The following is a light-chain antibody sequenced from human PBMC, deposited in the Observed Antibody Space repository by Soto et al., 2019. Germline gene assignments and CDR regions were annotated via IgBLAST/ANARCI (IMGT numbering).Light chain of an antibody. CDR3: QSYDSSLGGFVV. Sequence: QLVLTQPPSVSGAPGQRVTISCTGSRSNIGAGYDVHWYQQLPGTAPKLLIYGNNNRASGVPDRFSGSKSGTSASLAITGLQAEDEADYYRQSYDSSLGGFVVFGGGTKVTVL. V-gene: IGLV1-40*01. J-gene: IGLJ2*01. CDR2: GNN. CDR1: RSNIGAGYD.